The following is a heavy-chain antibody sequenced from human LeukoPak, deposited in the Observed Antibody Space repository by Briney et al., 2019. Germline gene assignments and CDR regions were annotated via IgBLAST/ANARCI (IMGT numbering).Heavy chain of an antibody. J-gene: IGHJ4*02. Sequence: PSETLSLTCTVSGGSISSSRYYWGWIRQPPGKGLEWIGSIYYSGDTHQNPSLKSRVTISLDTSKNHFSLKLSSVTAADTAVYYCATLAVAGKRADFDYWGQGTLVTVSS. CDR1: GGSISSSRYY. D-gene: IGHD6-19*01. V-gene: IGHV4-39*02. CDR2: IYYSGDT. CDR3: ATLAVAGKRADFDY.